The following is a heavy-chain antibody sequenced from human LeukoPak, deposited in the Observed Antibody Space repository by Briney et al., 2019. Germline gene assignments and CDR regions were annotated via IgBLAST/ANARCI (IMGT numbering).Heavy chain of an antibody. Sequence: GGSLRLSCAASGFSFSNYAMTWVRQAPGKGLEWVSVIGSDGGGIQYADSVKGRFSISRDNSKNTLYLQMNSLRVEDTAVYYCAKYAPPTTVVTRFFDYWGQGTLVTVSS. V-gene: IGHV3-23*01. D-gene: IGHD4-23*01. CDR3: AKYAPPTTVVTRFFDY. J-gene: IGHJ4*02. CDR1: GFSFSNYA. CDR2: IGSDGGGI.